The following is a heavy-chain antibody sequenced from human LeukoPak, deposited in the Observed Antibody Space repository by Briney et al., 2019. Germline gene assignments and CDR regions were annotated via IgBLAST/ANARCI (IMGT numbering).Heavy chain of an antibody. D-gene: IGHD6-13*01. CDR1: GFTFSSYW. V-gene: IGHV3-21*04. CDR3: ARDPGTLATYFDY. Sequence: GGSLRLSCAASGFTFSSYWMHWVRQAPGKGLEWVSSISSSSSYIYYADSVKGRFTISRDNAKNSLYLQMNSLRAEDTAIYYCARDPGTLATYFDYWGPGTLVTVSS. J-gene: IGHJ4*02. CDR2: ISSSSSYI.